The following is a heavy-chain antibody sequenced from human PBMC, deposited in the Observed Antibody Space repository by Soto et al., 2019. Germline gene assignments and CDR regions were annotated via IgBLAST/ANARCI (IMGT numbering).Heavy chain of an antibody. CDR2: ISSNGGST. V-gene: IGHV3-64*01. D-gene: IGHD1-26*01. CDR3: AREWRNSGSYPHPLDY. Sequence: EVQLVESGGGLVQPGGSLRLSCAASGFTFSSYAMHWVRQAPGKGLEYVSAISSNGGSTYYANSVKGRFTISRDNSKNTLYLQMGSLRAEDMAVYYCAREWRNSGSYPHPLDYWGQGTLVTVSS. J-gene: IGHJ4*02. CDR1: GFTFSSYA.